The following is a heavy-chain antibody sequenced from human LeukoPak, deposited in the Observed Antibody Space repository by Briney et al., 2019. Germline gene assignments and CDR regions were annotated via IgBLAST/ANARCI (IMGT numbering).Heavy chain of an antibody. CDR2: ISGSGGST. J-gene: IGHJ6*03. Sequence: PGGSLRLSCAASGFTFSSYAMSWVRQAPGKGLEWVSAISGSGGSTYYADSVKGRFTISRDNSKNTLYLQMNSLRAEDTAVYYCAKAEGASGYVGGNYYMDVWGKGTTVTVSS. CDR3: AKAEGASGYVGGNYYMDV. V-gene: IGHV3-23*01. CDR1: GFTFSSYA. D-gene: IGHD5-12*01.